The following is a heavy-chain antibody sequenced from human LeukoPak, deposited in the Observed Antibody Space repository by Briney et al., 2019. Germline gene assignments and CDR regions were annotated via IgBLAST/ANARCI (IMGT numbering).Heavy chain of an antibody. CDR2: INPNSGDT. CDR3: VKDPYEYYFDY. D-gene: IGHD5-12*01. CDR1: GYTFTGYY. Sequence: GASVKVSCKASGYTFTGYYMHWVRQAPGQGLEWMGWINPNSGDTNYAQKFQGRVTMTRDTSISTAYMELSRLRSDDTAVYYCVKDPYEYYFDYWGQGTPVTVSS. V-gene: IGHV1-2*02. J-gene: IGHJ4*02.